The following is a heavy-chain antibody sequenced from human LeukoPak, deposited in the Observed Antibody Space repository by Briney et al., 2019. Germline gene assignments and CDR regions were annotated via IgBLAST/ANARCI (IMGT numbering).Heavy chain of an antibody. D-gene: IGHD3-9*01. Sequence: PGGSLRLSCAASGFTFSSYAMSWVRQAPGKGLEWVSAISGSGGSTYYADSVKGRFTISRDNSKNTLYLQMNSLRAEDTAVYYCAKDPPQYYDILTGYYAHYFDYWGQGTLVTVSS. CDR1: GFTFSSYA. CDR2: ISGSGGST. V-gene: IGHV3-23*01. CDR3: AKDPPQYYDILTGYYAHYFDY. J-gene: IGHJ4*02.